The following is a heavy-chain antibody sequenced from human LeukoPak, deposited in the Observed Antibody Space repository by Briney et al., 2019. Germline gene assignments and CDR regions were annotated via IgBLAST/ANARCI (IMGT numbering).Heavy chain of an antibody. D-gene: IGHD3-22*01. Sequence: ASVKVSCKASGGTFSSYAISWVRQAPGRGLEWMGRIIPILGIANYAQKFQGRVTITADKSTSTAYMELSSLRSEDTAVYYCAREYYDSSGYQFDYWGQGTLVTVSS. CDR1: GGTFSSYA. CDR3: AREYYDSSGYQFDY. V-gene: IGHV1-69*04. J-gene: IGHJ4*02. CDR2: IIPILGIA.